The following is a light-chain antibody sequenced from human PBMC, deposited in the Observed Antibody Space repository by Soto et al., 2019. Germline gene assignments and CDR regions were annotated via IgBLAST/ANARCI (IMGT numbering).Light chain of an antibody. CDR1: QSVSSY. CDR3: RQYCSTPSLT. Sequence: EIVLTQSPATLSLSPGERATLPCTASQSVSSYLAWYQQKPGQAPSLLIYDVSNSATGIPARFSGSGSGTDFTPTISSLQAEDVVVYYCRQYCSTPSLTFGGGTKVDIK. CDR2: DVS. V-gene: IGKV3-11*01. J-gene: IGKJ4*01.